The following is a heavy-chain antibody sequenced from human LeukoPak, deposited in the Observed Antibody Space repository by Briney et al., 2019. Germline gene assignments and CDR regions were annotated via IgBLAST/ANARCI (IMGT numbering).Heavy chain of an antibody. Sequence: GGSLRLSCAASGFTFSNYWMYWVRQAPGKGLVWVSRIHSDGSSTSYADSVKGRFTISKDNAKSSLYLQMNSLRAEDTAVFYCARDPNYDSGSQPSDYWGQGTLVTVSS. CDR1: GFTFSNYW. J-gene: IGHJ4*02. CDR2: IHSDGSST. D-gene: IGHD3-10*01. V-gene: IGHV3-74*01. CDR3: ARDPNYDSGSQPSDY.